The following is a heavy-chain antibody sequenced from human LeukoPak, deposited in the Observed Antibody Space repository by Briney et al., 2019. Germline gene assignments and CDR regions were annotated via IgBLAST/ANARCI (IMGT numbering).Heavy chain of an antibody. V-gene: IGHV4-59*01. Sequence: NSSETLSLTCTVSSGSINDYYWSWIRQPPGKGLEWIGYIYYNGNTNYNPSLKSRVTISVDTSKNQFSLKLNSVTAADTAVYYCARGYTHTFDYWGQGTLVTVSS. CDR3: ARGYTHTFDY. CDR2: IYYNGNT. D-gene: IGHD1-14*01. J-gene: IGHJ4*02. CDR1: SGSINDYY.